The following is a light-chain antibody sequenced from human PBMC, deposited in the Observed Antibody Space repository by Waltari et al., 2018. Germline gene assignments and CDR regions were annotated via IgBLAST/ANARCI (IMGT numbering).Light chain of an antibody. Sequence: PDYKPGTPRQSNTNTYNRTRKKIDTYKYVTWYQQYPGKAPKLIIHEATKRPSGISSRFSGSKSGNTASLTISGLQAEDEADYYCSSYTSRSTYVFGTGTKVTVL. J-gene: IGLJ1*01. CDR2: EAT. CDR1: RKKIDTYKY. CDR3: SSYTSRSTYV. V-gene: IGLV2-14*01.